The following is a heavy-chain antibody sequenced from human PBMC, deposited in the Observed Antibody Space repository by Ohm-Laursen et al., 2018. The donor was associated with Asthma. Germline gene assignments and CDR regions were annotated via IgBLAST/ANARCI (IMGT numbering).Heavy chain of an antibody. J-gene: IGHJ4*02. V-gene: IGHV3-23*01. CDR3: ARGNYYDSSGKENAVGYYFDY. CDR2: ISGSGGST. Sequence: SLRLSCTASGFNFGSYAMTWVRQAPGKGLEWVSAISGSGGSTYYADSVKGRFTISRDNSKNTLYLQMNSLRAEDTAVYYCARGNYYDSSGKENAVGYYFDYWGQGTLVTVSS. D-gene: IGHD3-22*01. CDR1: GFNFGSYA.